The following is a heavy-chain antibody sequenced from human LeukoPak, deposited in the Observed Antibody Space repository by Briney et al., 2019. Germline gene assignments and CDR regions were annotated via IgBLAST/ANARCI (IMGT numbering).Heavy chain of an antibody. CDR1: RFTFSSYG. CDR3: ARSAAAGRIVATFDF. CDR2: ISYDGTNK. D-gene: IGHD5-12*01. Sequence: GGSLRLSCAASRFTFSSYGMHWVRQAPGKGLEWVAVISYDGTNKYYADSVKGRFTISRDKSKNTLYLQMNSLRGEDTAVYYCARSAAAGRIVATFDFWGQGTLVTVSS. J-gene: IGHJ5*01. V-gene: IGHV3-30*03.